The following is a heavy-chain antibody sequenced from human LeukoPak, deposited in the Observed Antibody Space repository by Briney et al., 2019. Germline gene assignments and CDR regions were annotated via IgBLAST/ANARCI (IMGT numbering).Heavy chain of an antibody. D-gene: IGHD1-26*01. CDR2: ISGSGNVT. J-gene: IGHJ4*02. Sequence: GGSLRLSCAASGFTFSNYAMRWVRQAPGKGLEWVSGISGSGNVTDYADSVKGRFTISRDNSRNTLYPQMNSRRAEDTAVYYCAKVLAGAGVDYWGQGTLVTVSS. CDR3: AKVLAGAGVDY. V-gene: IGHV3-23*01. CDR1: GFTFSNYA.